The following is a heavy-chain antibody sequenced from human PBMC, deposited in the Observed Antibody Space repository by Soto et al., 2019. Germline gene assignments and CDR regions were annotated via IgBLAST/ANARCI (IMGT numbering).Heavy chain of an antibody. J-gene: IGHJ5*01. CDR3: ARDLGGCSAGSCRYNWLDS. CDR1: GDTFTNYA. CDR2: IIPIYGTA. D-gene: IGHD2-15*01. V-gene: IGHV1-69*06. Sequence: QVQLVQSGAEVKKPGSSVKVSCKASGDTFTNYAISWVRQAPGQGLEWMGGIIPIYGTAHYAQKFQDRVTITADTSTSTADMELSSLTPEDTAVYYCARDLGGCSAGSCRYNWLDSWGQGTQVTVSS.